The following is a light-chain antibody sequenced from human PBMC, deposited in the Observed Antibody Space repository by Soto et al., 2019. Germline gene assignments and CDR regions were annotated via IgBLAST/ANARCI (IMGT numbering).Light chain of an antibody. J-gene: IGLJ1*01. Sequence: QSALTQPASVSGSPGQSITISCTGTSTDVGRYNYVSWYQQHPGKAPKLMVYDVSNRPSWVSNRFSGSKSGITASLTISGLQAEDEADYYCTSYTSDSTYVFGTGTMVTVL. CDR2: DVS. CDR1: STDVGRYNY. CDR3: TSYTSDSTYV. V-gene: IGLV2-14*01.